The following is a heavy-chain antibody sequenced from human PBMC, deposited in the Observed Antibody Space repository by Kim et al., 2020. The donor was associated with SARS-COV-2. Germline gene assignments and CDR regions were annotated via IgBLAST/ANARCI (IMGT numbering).Heavy chain of an antibody. D-gene: IGHD3-10*01. CDR3: ARRPITMVRGGNNWFDP. CDR1: GGSISSSSYY. J-gene: IGHJ5*02. Sequence: SETLSLTCTVSGGSISSSSYYWGWIRQPPGKGLEWIGSIYYSGSTYYNPSLKSRVTISVDTSKNQFSLKLSSVTAADTAVYYCARRPITMVRGGNNWFDPWGQGTLVTVSS. CDR2: IYYSGST. V-gene: IGHV4-39*07.